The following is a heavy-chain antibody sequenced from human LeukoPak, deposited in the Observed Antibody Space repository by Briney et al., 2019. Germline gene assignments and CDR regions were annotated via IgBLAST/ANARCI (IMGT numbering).Heavy chain of an antibody. D-gene: IGHD6-19*01. V-gene: IGHV3-48*04. CDR2: ISYNSKGI. CDR3: AGGGDGGWDIGN. Sequence: GSLRLSCAVSGFTFSDFYFNWVRQAPGKGLEWISYISYNSKGIYYADSVKGRFTISRDNARNSLSLQMNSLRVEDTAVYYCAGGGDGGWDIGNWGQGTLVTVSS. CDR1: GFTFSDFY. J-gene: IGHJ4*02.